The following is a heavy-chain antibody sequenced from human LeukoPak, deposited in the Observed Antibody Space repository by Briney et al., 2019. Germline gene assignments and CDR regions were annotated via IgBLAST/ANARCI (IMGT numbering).Heavy chain of an antibody. CDR2: ISSSSSYI. V-gene: IGHV3-21*01. J-gene: IGHJ5*02. CDR3: ARDLGQQLVALNWFDP. CDR1: GFTFSSYS. Sequence: TGGSLRLSCAASGFTFSSYSMNWVRQAPGKGLEWVSSISSSSSYIYYADSVKGRFTISRDNAKNSLYLQMNSLRAEDTAVYYCARDLGQQLVALNWFDPWSQGTLVTVSS. D-gene: IGHD6-6*01.